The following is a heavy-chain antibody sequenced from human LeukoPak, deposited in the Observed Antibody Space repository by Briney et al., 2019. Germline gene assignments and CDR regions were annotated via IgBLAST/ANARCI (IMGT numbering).Heavy chain of an antibody. D-gene: IGHD3-10*01. V-gene: IGHV1-2*02. CDR1: GYRFTDYY. Sequence: ASVKVSCMASGYRFTDYYMHWVRQAPGQGLEWMGWVNGNTGATLYAQKFQGRVTMSRDASITTAYMELNGLCSDEKAVYYGATPQRGSGSYYSDYWGQGNLVTVSS. CDR3: ATPQRGSGSYYSDY. J-gene: IGHJ4*02. CDR2: VNGNTGAT.